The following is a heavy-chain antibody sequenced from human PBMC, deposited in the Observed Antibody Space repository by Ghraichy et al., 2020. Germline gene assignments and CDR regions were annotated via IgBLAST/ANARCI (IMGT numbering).Heavy chain of an antibody. V-gene: IGHV3-21*01. J-gene: IGHJ2*01. CDR1: GFTFSSYS. Sequence: GESLNISCAASGFTFSSYSMNWVRQAPGKGLELVSSISSSSSYIYYADSVKGRFTISRDNAKNSLYLQMNSLRAEDTAVYYCARDVILPPNYPVGYFDLWGRGTLVTVSS. CDR2: ISSSSSYI. D-gene: IGHD1-7*01. CDR3: ARDVILPPNYPVGYFDL.